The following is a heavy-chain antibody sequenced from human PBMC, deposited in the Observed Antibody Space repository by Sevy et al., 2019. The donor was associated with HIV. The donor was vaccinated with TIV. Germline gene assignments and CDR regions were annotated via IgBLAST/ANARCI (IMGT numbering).Heavy chain of an antibody. Sequence: GGSLRLSCAASGFTFISFTMNWVRQAPGKGLEWVSSISNSLSYIYYADSVKGRFTISRDNAKNALYLPMESLGVEDAAGYYCAGRGGLTAEGFDFWGQGTLVTVSS. CDR3: AGRGGLTAEGFDF. CDR1: GFTFISFT. V-gene: IGHV3-21*01. D-gene: IGHD3-16*01. CDR2: ISNSLSYI. J-gene: IGHJ4*03.